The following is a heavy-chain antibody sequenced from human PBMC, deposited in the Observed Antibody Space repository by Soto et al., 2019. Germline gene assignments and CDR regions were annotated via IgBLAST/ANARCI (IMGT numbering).Heavy chain of an antibody. J-gene: IGHJ6*02. CDR2: INAYNGNT. V-gene: IGHV1-18*01. CDR1: GYTFTSYD. CDR3: ARIYCSGGSCYSGINYGMDV. Sequence: HVQLVQSGAEVKKPGASVKVSCKASGYTFTSYDISWVRQAPGQGLEWMGWINAYNGNTNYVQKLQGRVTMTADTSTSTAYMELRSLRYDDTAVYYCARIYCSGGSCYSGINYGMDVWGQGTTVTVSS. D-gene: IGHD2-15*01.